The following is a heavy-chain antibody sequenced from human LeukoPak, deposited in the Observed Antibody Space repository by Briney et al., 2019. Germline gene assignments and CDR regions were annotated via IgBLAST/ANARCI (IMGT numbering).Heavy chain of an antibody. V-gene: IGHV3-30-3*01. CDR3: ARSADYYDSSGYYDAFDI. CDR1: GFTFSSYA. D-gene: IGHD3-22*01. J-gene: IGHJ3*02. CDR2: ISYGGSNK. Sequence: GGSLRLSCAASGFTFSSYAMHWVRQAPGKGLEWVAVISYGGSNKYYADSVKGRFTISRDNSKNTLYLQMNSLRAEDTAVYYCARSADYYDSSGYYDAFDIWGQGTMVTVSS.